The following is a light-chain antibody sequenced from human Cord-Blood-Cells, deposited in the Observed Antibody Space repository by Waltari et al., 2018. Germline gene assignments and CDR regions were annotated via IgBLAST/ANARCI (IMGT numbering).Light chain of an antibody. CDR1: SSDLGGYNY. V-gene: IGLV2-14*03. Sequence: QSALTQPASVSGSPGQSITISCTGTSSDLGGYNYVSWYQQHPGKAPKLMIYDVSNRPSGVSNRFSGSKSGITAALTISGLQAEDEANYYCSSYTSSSTWVFGGGTKLTVL. J-gene: IGLJ3*02. CDR3: SSYTSSSTWV. CDR2: DVS.